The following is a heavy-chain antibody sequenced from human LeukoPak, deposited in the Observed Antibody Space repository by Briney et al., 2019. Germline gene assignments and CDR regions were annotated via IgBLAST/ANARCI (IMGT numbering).Heavy chain of an antibody. J-gene: IGHJ5*02. CDR1: GGFISSYY. CDR2: IYKSGSA. Sequence: PSETLSLTCTVSGGFISSYYWSWIRQPPGKGLEWIGSIYKSGSAYYNPSLKSRVAMSVDTSKNQFSLRLSSVTAADTAVYYCTRRYWFDTWGQGTLVTVSS. CDR3: TRRYWFDT. V-gene: IGHV4-59*08.